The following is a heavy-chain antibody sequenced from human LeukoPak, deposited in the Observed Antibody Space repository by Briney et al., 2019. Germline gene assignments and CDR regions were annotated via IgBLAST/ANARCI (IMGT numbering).Heavy chain of an antibody. V-gene: IGHV3-30-3*01. CDR2: VSSDGINK. Sequence: GRSLSLSCAASGFTFNEYAIHWVRQAPGKGLEWVAVVSSDGINKYYADSVKGRFTISRDNPKNTLYLQMNSLRPEDTAVYYCAREKDYGDYIDFWGQGTLVTVSS. J-gene: IGHJ4*02. CDR1: GFTFNEYA. D-gene: IGHD4-17*01. CDR3: AREKDYGDYIDF.